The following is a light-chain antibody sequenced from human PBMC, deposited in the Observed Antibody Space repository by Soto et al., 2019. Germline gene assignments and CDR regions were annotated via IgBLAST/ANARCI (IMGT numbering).Light chain of an antibody. CDR2: LEGSGSY. J-gene: IGLJ2*01. Sequence: QPVLTQSSSASASLGSSVKLTCTLSSGHSSYIIAWHQQQPGKAPRYLMKLEGSGSYHKGSGVPDRFSGSSTGADRYLTISNLQFEDEADYYCETWDINTRVFGGGTKLTVL. CDR3: ETWDINTRV. CDR1: SGHSSYI. V-gene: IGLV4-60*02.